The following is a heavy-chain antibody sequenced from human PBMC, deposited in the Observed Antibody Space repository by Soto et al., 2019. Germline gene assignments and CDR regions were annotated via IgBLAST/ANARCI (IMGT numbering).Heavy chain of an antibody. CDR3: ARHPRYYYGSGSPRSSY. J-gene: IGHJ4*02. V-gene: IGHV4-39*01. Sequence: QLQLQESGPGLVKPSETLSLTCTVSGGSISSSSYYWGWIRQPPGKGLEWIGSIYYSGSTYYNPSLKSRVTISVDTSKNQFSLKLSSVTAADTAVYYCARHPRYYYGSGSPRSSYWGQGTLVTVSS. CDR2: IYYSGST. CDR1: GGSISSSSYY. D-gene: IGHD3-10*01.